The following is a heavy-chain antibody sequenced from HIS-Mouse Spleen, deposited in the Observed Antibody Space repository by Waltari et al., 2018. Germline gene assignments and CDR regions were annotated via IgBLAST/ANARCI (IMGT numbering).Heavy chain of an antibody. Sequence: QVQLEESGGGVVQPGRSLRRSCAASGFTFSSDGMHWVRQAPGKGLEWVAVISYDGSNKYYADSVKGRFTISRDNSKNTLYLQMNSLRAEDTAVYYCAKEYSSSHNWFDPWGQGTLVTVSS. J-gene: IGHJ5*02. CDR1: GFTFSSDG. V-gene: IGHV3-30*18. D-gene: IGHD6-13*01. CDR2: ISYDGSNK. CDR3: AKEYSSSHNWFDP.